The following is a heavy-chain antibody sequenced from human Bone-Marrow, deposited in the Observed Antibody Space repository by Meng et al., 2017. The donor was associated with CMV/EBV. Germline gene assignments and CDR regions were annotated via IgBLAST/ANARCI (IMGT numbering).Heavy chain of an antibody. J-gene: IGHJ5*02. Sequence: ASVKVSCKVSGYTLTELSMHWMRQAPGKGLEWMGGFDPEDGETIYAQKFQGRVTMTEDTSTDTAYMELSSLRSEDTAVYYCATGLGYCSSTSCYWGGFAPWGQGPLVTVSS. V-gene: IGHV1-24*01. D-gene: IGHD2-2*01. CDR3: ATGLGYCSSTSCYWGGFAP. CDR1: GYTLTELS. CDR2: FDPEDGET.